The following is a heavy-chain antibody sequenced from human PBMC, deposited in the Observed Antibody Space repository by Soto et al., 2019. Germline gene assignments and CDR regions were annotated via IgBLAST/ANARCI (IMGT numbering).Heavy chain of an antibody. CDR2: VFHTGGT. CDR3: ARVFSSGSGWMYYFGF. D-gene: IGHD6-19*01. V-gene: IGHV4-4*02. Sequence: QVQLQESGPGLVKPSETLSLTCTVSSDSIAGENWWSWVRQPPGLGLEWIGEVFHTGGTNYNPSLKSRVTMEVDKSKNQLSLKLISATAADTAVYYCARVFSSGSGWMYYFGFWGQGTLVSVSS. CDR1: SDSIAGENW. J-gene: IGHJ4*02.